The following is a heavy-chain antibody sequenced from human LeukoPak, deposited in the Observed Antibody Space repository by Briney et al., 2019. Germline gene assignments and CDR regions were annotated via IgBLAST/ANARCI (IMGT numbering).Heavy chain of an antibody. Sequence: PSETLSLTCTVSGGSISSYYWSWIRQPPGKGLEWIGYIYYSGSTNYNPSLKSRVTISVDTSKNQFSLKLSSATAADTAVYYCARYYSDSSGYSIDYRGQGTLVTVSS. CDR2: IYYSGST. J-gene: IGHJ4*02. CDR1: GGSISSYY. CDR3: ARYYSDSSGYSIDY. V-gene: IGHV4-59*01. D-gene: IGHD3-22*01.